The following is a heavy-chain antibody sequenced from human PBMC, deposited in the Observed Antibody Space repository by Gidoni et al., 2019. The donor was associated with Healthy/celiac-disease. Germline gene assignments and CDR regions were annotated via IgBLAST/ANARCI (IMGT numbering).Heavy chain of an antibody. D-gene: IGHD3-22*01. Sequence: QVQLVQSGAEVKKPGASVKVSCQASGYTFTGYYMHWVRQAPGQGLEWMGWINPNSGGTNYAQKFQGWVTMTRDTSISTAYMELSRLRSDDTAVYYCARELVYYYDSSGYYPPGWFDPWGQGTLVTVSS. CDR2: INPNSGGT. CDR3: ARELVYYYDSSGYYPPGWFDP. CDR1: GYTFTGYY. V-gene: IGHV1-2*04. J-gene: IGHJ5*02.